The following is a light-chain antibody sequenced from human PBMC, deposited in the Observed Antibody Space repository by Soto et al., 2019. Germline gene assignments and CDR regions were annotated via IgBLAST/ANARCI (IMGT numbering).Light chain of an antibody. V-gene: IGLV2-14*01. Sequence: QSALTQPASVSGSPGQTITISCTGTSSDVGGYNYISWYQQHPGKAPKVMIYEVSNRPSGVSNRVSGSKSGNSASLTISGLQAEDEADYFCSSYTTSGTPVFGGGTKLTVL. CDR3: SSYTTSGTPV. J-gene: IGLJ3*02. CDR2: EVS. CDR1: SSDVGGYNY.